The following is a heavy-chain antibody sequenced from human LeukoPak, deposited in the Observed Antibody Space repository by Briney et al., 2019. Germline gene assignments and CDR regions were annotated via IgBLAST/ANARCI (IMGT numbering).Heavy chain of an antibody. CDR2: ISYDGSNK. CDR3: AKAVGSPIVNDPDQLWFGELSEPPTDAFDI. CDR1: GFTFSSYG. V-gene: IGHV3-30*18. J-gene: IGHJ3*02. Sequence: GGSLRLSCAASGFTFSSYGMHWVRQAPGKGLEWVAVISYDGSNKYYADSVKGRFTISRDNSKNTLYLQMNSLRAEDTAVYYCAKAVGSPIVNDPDQLWFGELSEPPTDAFDIWGQGTMVTVSS. D-gene: IGHD3-10*01.